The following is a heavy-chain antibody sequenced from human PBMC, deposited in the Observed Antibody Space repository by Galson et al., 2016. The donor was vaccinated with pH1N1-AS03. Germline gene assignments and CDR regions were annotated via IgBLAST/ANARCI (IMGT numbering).Heavy chain of an antibody. D-gene: IGHD4-17*01. J-gene: IGHJ4*02. CDR1: GFTFSSYA. CDR2: IKSKTDGGTT. CDR3: TKEGYGDYFDY. V-gene: IGHV3-15*01. Sequence: YLRLSCAASGFTFSSYAMSWVRQAPGKGLEWVGRIKSKTDGGTTDFVAPVEGRFTISRDDSKNMLYLQMNSLKTEDSAMYYCTKEGYGDYFDYWGQGTLVTVSS.